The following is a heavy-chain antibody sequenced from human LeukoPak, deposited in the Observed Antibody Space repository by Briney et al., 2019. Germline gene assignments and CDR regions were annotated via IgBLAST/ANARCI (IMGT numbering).Heavy chain of an antibody. J-gene: IGHJ4*02. CDR2: IYYSGST. CDR1: GGSISSYY. D-gene: IGHD5-18*01. Sequence: PSETLSLTCTVSGGSISSYYWSWIRQPPGKGLEWIGYIYYSGSTNYNPSLKSRVTISVDTSKNQFSLKLSSVTAADTAVYYCARGFRYSYGSGNFDYWGQGTLVTVSS. CDR3: ARGFRYSYGSGNFDY. V-gene: IGHV4-59*01.